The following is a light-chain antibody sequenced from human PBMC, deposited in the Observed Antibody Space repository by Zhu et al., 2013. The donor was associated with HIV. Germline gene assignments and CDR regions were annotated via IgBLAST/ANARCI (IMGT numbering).Light chain of an antibody. CDR2: EVT. CDR3: SSYAGSNNLL. J-gene: IGLJ3*02. Sequence: QSALTQPASVSGSPGQSITISCTGTNRDIGNYNFVSWFQQHPGKAPKLMIYEVTKRPSGVPDRFSGSKSGNTASLTVSGLQAEDEADYYCSSYAGSNNLLFGGGTKLTVL. CDR1: NRDIGNYNF. V-gene: IGLV2-8*01.